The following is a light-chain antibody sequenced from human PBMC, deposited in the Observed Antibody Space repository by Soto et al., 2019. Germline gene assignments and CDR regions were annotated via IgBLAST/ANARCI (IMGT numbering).Light chain of an antibody. CDR3: QQYGTSPT. Sequence: EIVLTQSPGTLSLSPEEKANLSCRAILIVSSNYLAWYQQRLGQGPRLLIYGASSRATGIPDRFGASGSGTDFSLTITRLEPEDFAVYYCQQYGTSPTFGQGTKVDIK. CDR2: GAS. V-gene: IGKV3-20*01. J-gene: IGKJ1*01. CDR1: LIVSSNY.